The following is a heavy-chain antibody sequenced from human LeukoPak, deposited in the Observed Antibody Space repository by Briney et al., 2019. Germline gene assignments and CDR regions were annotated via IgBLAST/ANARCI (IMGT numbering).Heavy chain of an antibody. J-gene: IGHJ4*02. CDR1: GFSLSTRGMC. CDR3: AQGGLYAVWDY. V-gene: IGHV2-70*11. D-gene: IGHD2-2*02. CDR2: IDWDDDK. Sequence: SGPTLVNPTKTLTLTCTFSGFSLSTRGMCVSWIRQPPGKALEWLARIDWDDDKYYSTSLKTRLTISKDTSKNQVVLTMTNMDPVDTATYYCAQGGLYAVWDYWGQGTLVTVSA.